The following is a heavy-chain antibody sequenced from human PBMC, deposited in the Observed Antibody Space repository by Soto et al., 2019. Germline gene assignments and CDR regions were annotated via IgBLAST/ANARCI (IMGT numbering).Heavy chain of an antibody. CDR2: IYYSGST. D-gene: IGHD5-12*01. CDR3: ARTIINWFDP. V-gene: IGHV4-59*01. CDR1: GGSISSYY. Sequence: SETLSLTCTVSGGSISSYYWSWIRQPPGKGLEWIGYIYYSGSTNYNPSLKSRVTISVDTSKNQFSLKLSSVTAADTPVYYCARTIINWFDPWGQGTLVTVSS. J-gene: IGHJ5*02.